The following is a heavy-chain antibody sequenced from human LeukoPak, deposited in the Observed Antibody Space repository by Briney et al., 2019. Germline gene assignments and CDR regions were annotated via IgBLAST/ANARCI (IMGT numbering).Heavy chain of an antibody. V-gene: IGHV1-18*04. J-gene: IGHJ4*02. CDR3: ARVTYCYDSSGYRFDY. D-gene: IGHD3-22*01. CDR1: GYTFTGYY. Sequence: GASVKVSCKASGYTFTGYYVHWVRQAPGQGLEWMGWISAYNGNTNYAQKLQGRVTMTTDTSTSTAYMELRSLRSDDTAVYYCARVTYCYDSSGYRFDYWGQGTLVTVSS. CDR2: ISAYNGNT.